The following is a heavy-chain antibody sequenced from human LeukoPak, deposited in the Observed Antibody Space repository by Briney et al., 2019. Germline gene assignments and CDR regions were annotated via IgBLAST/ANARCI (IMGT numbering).Heavy chain of an antibody. CDR2: INGRGDNT. CDR3: AKDRVSPGFNWFDP. V-gene: IGHV3-23*01. CDR1: GVIISSYA. D-gene: IGHD2/OR15-2a*01. Sequence: GGSLRLSCAASGVIISSYAMSWVRQAPGKGLEWVSAINGRGDNTYYADFVKGRFTISRDNSKGTVYLQMNSLRSEDTAVYYCAKDRVSPGFNWFDPWGQGTLVTVSS. J-gene: IGHJ5*02.